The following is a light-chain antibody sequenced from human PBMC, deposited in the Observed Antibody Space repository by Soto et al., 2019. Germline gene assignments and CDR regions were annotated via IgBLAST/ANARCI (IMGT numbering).Light chain of an antibody. J-gene: IGKJ4*01. CDR3: QHRTNWPAAVT. V-gene: IGKV3-11*01. CDR1: ENINKY. Sequence: EIVLTQSPATLSLSPGEGATLSCRASENINKYLAWYRQKPGQAPSLPIGDASYRAAGTPARVSASASGTYFTHTISSLEPEDFALYYCQHRTNWPAAVTVGGGA. CDR2: DAS.